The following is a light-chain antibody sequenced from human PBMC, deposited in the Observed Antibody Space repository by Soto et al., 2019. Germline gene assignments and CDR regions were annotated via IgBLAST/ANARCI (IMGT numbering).Light chain of an antibody. Sequence: EIVLTQSPGTLSLSLGERATLSCRASQSVSSSYLAWYQQKPGQAPRLVIYAASNRATGIPDRFSGSGSGTDFTLTISRLEPEDFAVYYCQQYGGTPPITFGQGTRLEIK. V-gene: IGKV3-20*01. CDR1: QSVSSSY. CDR3: QQYGGTPPIT. CDR2: AAS. J-gene: IGKJ5*01.